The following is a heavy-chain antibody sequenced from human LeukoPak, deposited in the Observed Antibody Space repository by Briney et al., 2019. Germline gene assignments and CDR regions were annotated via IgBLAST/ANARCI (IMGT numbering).Heavy chain of an antibody. D-gene: IGHD6-13*01. CDR2: IYTSGST. Sequence: SQTLSLTCTVSGGSISSGSYYWSWIRQPAGKGLEWIGRIYTSGSTNCNPSLKSRVTISVDTSKNQFSLKLSSVTAADTAVYYCARGIDSSSWYNWFDPWGQGTLVTVSS. V-gene: IGHV4-61*02. CDR3: ARGIDSSSWYNWFDP. CDR1: GGSISSGSYY. J-gene: IGHJ5*02.